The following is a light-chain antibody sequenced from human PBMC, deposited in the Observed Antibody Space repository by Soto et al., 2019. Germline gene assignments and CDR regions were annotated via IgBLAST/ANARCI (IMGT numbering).Light chain of an antibody. V-gene: IGLV2-14*01. CDR1: SGDVGGYDY. CDR3: TSYTSTSTSYV. J-gene: IGLJ1*01. CDR2: EVD. Sequence: QPVLTQPASVSGSPGQSIIISCTGSSGDVGGYDYVSWYQQHPGKAPKLLIYEVDYRPSGVSNRFSGSKSGNTASLTISGLQAEDEADYYCTSYTSTSTSYVFGTGTKLTVL.